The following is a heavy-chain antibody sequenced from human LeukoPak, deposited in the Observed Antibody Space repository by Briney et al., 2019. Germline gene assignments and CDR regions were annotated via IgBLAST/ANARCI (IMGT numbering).Heavy chain of an antibody. Sequence: ASVKVSCKASGYTFTSYGISWVRQAPGQGLEWMGWINPNSGGTNYAQKFQGRVTMTRDTSISTAYMELSRLRSDDTAVYYCATETTGVTLDYWGQGTLVTVSS. D-gene: IGHD3-10*01. J-gene: IGHJ4*02. CDR1: GYTFTSYG. CDR2: INPNSGGT. V-gene: IGHV1-2*02. CDR3: ATETTGVTLDY.